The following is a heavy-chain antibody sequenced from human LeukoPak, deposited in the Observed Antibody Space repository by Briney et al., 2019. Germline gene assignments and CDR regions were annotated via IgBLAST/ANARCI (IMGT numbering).Heavy chain of an antibody. CDR3: TREGAVTGSMWFDH. D-gene: IGHD6-19*01. V-gene: IGHV3-30*03. CDR2: ISSDGRIT. CDR1: GFTFSSYG. Sequence: GGSLRLSCAASGFTFSSYGIHWVRQAPGKGLEWVAVISSDGRITYYADSVKGRFTISRDNSKSTMYVQMNSLRTEDTAVYYCTREGAVTGSMWFDHWGQGTLVTVSS. J-gene: IGHJ5*02.